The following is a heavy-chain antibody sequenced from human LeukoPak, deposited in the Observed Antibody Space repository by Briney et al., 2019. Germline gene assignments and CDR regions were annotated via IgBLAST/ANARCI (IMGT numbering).Heavy chain of an antibody. CDR1: VCTVTISD. Sequence: ASVKVSCKASVCTVTISDIDWVRQATGQGLEWMGWMNPNSGNTGYAQKFQGRVTITRNTSISTAYMELSSLRSEDTAVYYCARGRSRRTMIVDVKLYYYYYLDVWGKGTTVTVSS. V-gene: IGHV1-8*03. D-gene: IGHD3-22*01. CDR3: ARGRSRRTMIVDVKLYYYYYLDV. J-gene: IGHJ6*03. CDR2: MNPNSGNT.